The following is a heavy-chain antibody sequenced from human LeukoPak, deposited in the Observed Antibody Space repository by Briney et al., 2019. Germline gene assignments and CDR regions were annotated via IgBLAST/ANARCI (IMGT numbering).Heavy chain of an antibody. CDR1: GFTFSTYA. V-gene: IGHV3-30-3*01. CDR2: ISYDGSNK. Sequence: ETGKSRRLSCAASGFTFSTYAMHWVRRAPGKGLEWVAVISYDGSNKYYADSVKGRFTISRDNSKNTLYLQMNSLRAEDTAVYYCAREDSSGYYSLGYWGQGTLVTVSS. J-gene: IGHJ4*02. D-gene: IGHD3-22*01. CDR3: AREDSSGYYSLGY.